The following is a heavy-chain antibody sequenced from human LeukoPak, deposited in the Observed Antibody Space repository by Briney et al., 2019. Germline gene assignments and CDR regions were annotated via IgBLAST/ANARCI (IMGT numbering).Heavy chain of an antibody. J-gene: IGHJ4*02. D-gene: IGHD7-27*01. Sequence: GASVKVSCKASGYTFTGYYMHWVRQAPGQGLEWMGWMNPNSGNTGYAQKFQGRVTMTRDTSISTAYMELSRLRSDDTAVYYCARSPNLGIGDYWGQGTLVTVSS. CDR3: ARSPNLGIGDY. CDR1: GYTFTGYY. CDR2: MNPNSGNT. V-gene: IGHV1-2*02.